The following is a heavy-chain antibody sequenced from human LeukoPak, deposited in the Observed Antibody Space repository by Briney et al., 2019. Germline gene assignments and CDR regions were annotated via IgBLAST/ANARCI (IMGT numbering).Heavy chain of an antibody. J-gene: IGHJ4*02. Sequence: ASVKVSCKASGYTFTSYGISWVRQAPGQRLEWMGWISAYNGNTNYAQKLQGRVTMTTDTSTSTAYMDLRSLRSDNTAVYYCARGGDILTGYYNDYFDYWGQGTLVTVSS. CDR2: ISAYNGNT. CDR3: ARGGDILTGYYNDYFDY. V-gene: IGHV1-18*01. CDR1: GYTFTSYG. D-gene: IGHD3-9*01.